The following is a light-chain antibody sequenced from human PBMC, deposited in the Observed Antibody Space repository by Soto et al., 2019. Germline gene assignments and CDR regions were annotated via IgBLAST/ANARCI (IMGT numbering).Light chain of an antibody. CDR3: QRYGGSPPLT. V-gene: IGKV3-20*01. J-gene: IGKJ4*01. CDR2: GAS. Sequence: EIVLMQSPGTLSLSPGERATLSCRASQSISSNYLAWYQQKPGQAPRLLIDGASSRATGIPDRFSGSGSGTDFTLTISRLEPEDFAVYYCQRYGGSPPLTFGGGTKVDIK. CDR1: QSISSNY.